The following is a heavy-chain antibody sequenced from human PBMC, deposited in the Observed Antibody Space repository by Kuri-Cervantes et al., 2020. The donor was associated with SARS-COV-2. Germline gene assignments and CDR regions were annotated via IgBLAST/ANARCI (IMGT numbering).Heavy chain of an antibody. CDR2: ISYDGTNK. CDR1: GFSLSYYG. J-gene: IGHJ6*02. Sequence: GGSLRLSCAASGFSLSYYGMHWVRQAPGKGLEWVAVISYDGTNKYYVDSVKGRFTISRDNSKNTLYLQMNSLRPEDTAVYYCAKDNLGWDYNNRGMDAWGQGTTVTVSS. V-gene: IGHV3-30*18. CDR3: AKDNLGWDYNNRGMDA. D-gene: IGHD3-22*01.